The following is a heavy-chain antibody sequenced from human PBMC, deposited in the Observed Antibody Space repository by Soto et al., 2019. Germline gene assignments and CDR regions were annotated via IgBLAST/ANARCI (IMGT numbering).Heavy chain of an antibody. Sequence: SETLSLTCTVSGGSISSCYWSWIRQPPGKGLEWIWYIYYSGSTNYNPSLKGTVTISVDTSKNQFSLKLSSVTAADTAVYCCARDNRIQLRYYYGMHXWGQGTTVTVS. J-gene: IGHJ6*02. CDR2: IYYSGST. V-gene: IGHV4-59*01. D-gene: IGHD5-18*01. CDR3: ARDNRIQLRYYYGMHX. CDR1: GGSISSCY.